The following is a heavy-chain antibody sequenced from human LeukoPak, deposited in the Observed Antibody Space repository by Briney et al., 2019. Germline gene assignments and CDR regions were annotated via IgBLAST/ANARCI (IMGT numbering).Heavy chain of an antibody. CDR2: INPKSGGT. D-gene: IGHD2-8*01. Sequence: ASVKVSCKASGYTFTGYYMHWVRQAPGQGLEWMGWINPKSGGTHYAQKFQGRVTMTRDMSIGTFYMELSSLRSDDTAVYYCSTEDKYCTTPNCGAYWGQGTLVTVSS. V-gene: IGHV1-2*02. CDR3: STEDKYCTTPNCGAY. J-gene: IGHJ4*02. CDR1: GYTFTGYY.